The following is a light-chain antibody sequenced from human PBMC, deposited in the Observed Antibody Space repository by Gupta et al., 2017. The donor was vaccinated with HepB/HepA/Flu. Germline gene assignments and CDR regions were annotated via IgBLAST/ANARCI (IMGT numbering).Light chain of an antibody. Sequence: DVVRTQSPLPLLVTLGQPAPISCRSSQSIAYSDGNTYLSWFLQRPGQSPRRLIYKVSNRDSGVPDRFSGSGSGSDFTLKISRVEAEDVGIYYCMQGTHWPPYTFGQGTKLEIK. CDR3: MQGTHWPPYT. CDR1: QSIAYSDGNTY. V-gene: IGKV2-30*01. CDR2: KVS. J-gene: IGKJ2*01.